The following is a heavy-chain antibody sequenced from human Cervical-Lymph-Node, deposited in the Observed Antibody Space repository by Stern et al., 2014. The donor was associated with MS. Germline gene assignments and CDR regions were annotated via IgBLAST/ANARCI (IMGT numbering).Heavy chain of an antibody. CDR1: GGSVSSGSYY. D-gene: IGHD3-16*01. CDR3: ARGGTHRYYYYSYGMDV. Sequence: VQLVESGPGLVKPSETLSLTCTVSGGSVSSGSYYWSWIRQPPGKGLEWIGYIYFSGNTNYNPSLKSRVTISLDTSKNQFSLKLSSVTAADTAVYYCARGGTHRYYYYSYGMDVWGQGTTVTVSS. CDR2: IYFSGNT. V-gene: IGHV4-61*01. J-gene: IGHJ6*02.